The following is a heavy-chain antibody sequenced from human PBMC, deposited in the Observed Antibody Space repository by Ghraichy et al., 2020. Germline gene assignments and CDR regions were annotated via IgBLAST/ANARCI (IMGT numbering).Heavy chain of an antibody. V-gene: IGHV3-30*18. CDR3: AKDDIGYCNSMSCYSGMDV. CDR1: GFTFSDYG. D-gene: IGHD2-2*02. CDR2: ISYDGTNK. J-gene: IGHJ6*02. Sequence: GSLNISCTASGFTFSDYGMHWVRQAPGKGLEWVAVISYDGTNKYYAEFVKGRFTISRDNSKNTLNLQMNSLRPEDTAVYYCAKDDIGYCNSMSCYSGMDVWGQGTTVTVSS.